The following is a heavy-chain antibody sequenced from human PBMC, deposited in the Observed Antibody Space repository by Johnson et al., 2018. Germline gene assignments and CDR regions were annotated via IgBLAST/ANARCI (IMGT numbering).Heavy chain of an antibody. J-gene: IGHJ3*02. CDR2: ISYDGSNK. Sequence: QVQLVQSGGGVVQPGRSLRLSCAASGLTFSSYGMHWVRQAPGKGLEWVAVISYDGSNKYYADSVKGRITISRDNSKNTLYLKMNSLRAEDTAVYYCAKVLLWFGEFDGFDIWGQGTMVTVSS. D-gene: IGHD3-10*01. CDR3: AKVLLWFGEFDGFDI. CDR1: GLTFSSYG. V-gene: IGHV3-30*18.